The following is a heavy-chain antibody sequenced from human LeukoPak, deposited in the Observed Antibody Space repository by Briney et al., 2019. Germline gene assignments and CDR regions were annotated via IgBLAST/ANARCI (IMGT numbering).Heavy chain of an antibody. CDR1: GFTFDDYA. CDR2: ISGDGGST. D-gene: IGHD3-10*01. CDR3: AKDIGDRRGDCYDY. Sequence: GGSLRLSCAASGFTFDDYAMHWVRQAPGKGLEWDSLISGDGGSTYYADSVKGRFTISRDNSKNSLYLQMNSLRTEDTALYYCAKDIGDRRGDCYDYWGQGTLVTVSS. J-gene: IGHJ4*02. V-gene: IGHV3-43*02.